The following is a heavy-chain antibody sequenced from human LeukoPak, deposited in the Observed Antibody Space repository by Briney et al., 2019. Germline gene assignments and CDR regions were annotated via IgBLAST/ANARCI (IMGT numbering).Heavy chain of an antibody. CDR3: AKSPTTVTTWFDY. Sequence: ASVKVSCKASGYSFTSYGISWFRKPPGQGLKWLGGISAYNGNTNYAQKLQGRVTMTTDTSTSTAYMELRSLRSDDTAVYYCAKSPTTVTTWFDYWGQGTLVTVSS. CDR2: ISAYNGNT. D-gene: IGHD4-17*01. V-gene: IGHV1-18*01. J-gene: IGHJ4*02. CDR1: GYSFTSYG.